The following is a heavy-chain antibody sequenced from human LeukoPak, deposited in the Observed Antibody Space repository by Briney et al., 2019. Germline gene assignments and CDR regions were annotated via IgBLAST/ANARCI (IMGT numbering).Heavy chain of an antibody. CDR2: ISSSSSTI. CDR3: ASEYFVQGRRSLPYYYDSIDGNAFDI. CDR1: GFTFSSYS. Sequence: PGGSLRLSCAASGFTFSSYSMNWVRQAPGKGLEWVSYISSSSSTIYYADSVKGRFTISRDNAKNSLYLQMNSLRAEDTAVYYCASEYFVQGRRSLPYYYDSIDGNAFDIWGQGTMVTVSS. V-gene: IGHV3-48*01. D-gene: IGHD3-22*01. J-gene: IGHJ3*02.